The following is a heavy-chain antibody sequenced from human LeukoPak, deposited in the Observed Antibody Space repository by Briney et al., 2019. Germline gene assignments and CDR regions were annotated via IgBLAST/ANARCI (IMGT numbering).Heavy chain of an antibody. CDR3: ASSWYNDY. V-gene: IGHV3-7*01. CDR2: IKPEGSEK. J-gene: IGHJ4*02. D-gene: IGHD6-13*01. Sequence: GGSLRLSCAASGFTFNTYWMSWVRQAPGKGLEWVASIKPEGSEKYYVDSVKGRFTISRDNAKKSLYLQMNSLRAEDTAVYYCASSWYNDYWGQGTLVTVSS. CDR1: GFTFNTYW.